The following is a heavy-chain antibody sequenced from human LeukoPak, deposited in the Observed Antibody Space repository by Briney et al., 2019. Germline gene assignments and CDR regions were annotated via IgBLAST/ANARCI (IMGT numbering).Heavy chain of an antibody. V-gene: IGHV3-74*01. D-gene: IGHD1-26*01. CDR3: AKGLVIWSYAPGAFDI. CDR1: GFTFSGYW. Sequence: QAGGSLRLSCAASGFTFSGYWMHWVRQAPGKGLVWVARIKYDGSYTNYADSVKGRFAISRDNSKNTLYLQMNSLRAEDTAVYYCAKGLVIWSYAPGAFDIWGQGTMVTVSS. CDR2: IKYDGSYT. J-gene: IGHJ3*02.